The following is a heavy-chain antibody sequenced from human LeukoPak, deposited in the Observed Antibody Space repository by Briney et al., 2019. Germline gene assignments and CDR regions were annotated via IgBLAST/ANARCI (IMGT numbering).Heavy chain of an antibody. V-gene: IGHV3-23*01. D-gene: IGHD2-15*01. CDR3: AKGVAATGHYYGMDV. J-gene: IGHJ6*02. CDR2: ISGSGGST. CDR1: GFTFSSYA. Sequence: PGGSLRLSCAASGFTFSSYAMSWVRQAPGKGLEWVSAISGSGGSTYYADSVKGRFTISRDNSKNTRYLQMNSLRAEDTAVYYCAKGVAATGHYYGMDVWGQGTTVTVSS.